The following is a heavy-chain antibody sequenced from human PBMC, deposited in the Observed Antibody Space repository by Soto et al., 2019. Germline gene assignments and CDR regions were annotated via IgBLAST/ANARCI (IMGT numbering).Heavy chain of an antibody. CDR2: IYYSGST. D-gene: IGHD5-12*01. CDR3: ARQGGYDYDFDY. V-gene: IGHV4-39*01. CDR1: GGSISSSSYY. Sequence: SETLSLSCTVSGGSISSSSYYWGWIRQPPGNGLEWIGSIYYSGSTYYNPSLKSRVTISVDTSKNQFSLKLSSVTAADTAVYYCARQGGYDYDFDYWGQGTLVTVSS. J-gene: IGHJ4*02.